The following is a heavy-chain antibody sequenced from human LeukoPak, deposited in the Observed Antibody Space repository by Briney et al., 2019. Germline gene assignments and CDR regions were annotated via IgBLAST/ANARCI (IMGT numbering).Heavy chain of an antibody. J-gene: IGHJ4*02. CDR3: AAPGVPAATYYFDY. Sequence: GGSLRLSCAASGFTFSTYGMHWVRQAPGKGLDWVAFIRYDGSNKYYADSVKGRFTVSRDNSKNTVYLQMNSLRAEDTAVYYCAAPGVPAATYYFDYWGQGTLVTVSS. CDR1: GFTFSTYG. D-gene: IGHD2-2*01. CDR2: IRYDGSNK. V-gene: IGHV3-30*02.